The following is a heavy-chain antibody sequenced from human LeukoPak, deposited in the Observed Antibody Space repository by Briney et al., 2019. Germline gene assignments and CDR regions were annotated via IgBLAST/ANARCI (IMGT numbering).Heavy chain of an antibody. CDR2: ISSGSRII. V-gene: IGHV3-48*02. Sequence: GGSLRLSCAASGFTFSTYNMNWVRPAPGKGPEWVSFISSGSRIIYYADSVKGRFTVSRDNAKNSLYLQMNSLRDEDTAVYYCARNPAGIGDYWGQGTLVTVSS. D-gene: IGHD1-26*01. CDR3: ARNPAGIGDY. CDR1: GFTFSTYN. J-gene: IGHJ4*02.